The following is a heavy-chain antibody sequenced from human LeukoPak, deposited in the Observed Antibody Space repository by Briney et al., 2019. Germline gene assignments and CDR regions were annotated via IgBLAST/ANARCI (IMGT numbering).Heavy chain of an antibody. V-gene: IGHV3-64*01. J-gene: IGHJ4*02. CDR2: INSNVGTT. D-gene: IGHD5-18*01. Sequence: PGGSLRLSCVVSGFTLSSHAMHSVRQAGGKGMEYVSAINSNVGTTYYANSVEGRFTISRDNSKYTLSAQMGSLRVEDMAVYYCAGVRGYSYVSLPEYWGQGTLVTVSS. CDR1: GFTLSSHA. CDR3: AGVRGYSYVSLPEY.